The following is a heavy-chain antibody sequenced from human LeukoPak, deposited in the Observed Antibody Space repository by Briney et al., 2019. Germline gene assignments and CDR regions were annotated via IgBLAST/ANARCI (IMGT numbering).Heavy chain of an antibody. J-gene: IGHJ4*02. CDR2: INHSGST. V-gene: IGHV4-34*01. D-gene: IGHD3-10*01. CDR1: GGSFSGYY. CDR3: ARGTMVQGLHIGY. Sequence: SETLSLTCAVYGGSFSGYYWSWIRQPPGKGLEWIGEINHSGSTNYNPSLKSRVTISVDTSKNQFSLKLSSVTAADTAVYYCARGTMVQGLHIGYWGQGTLVTVSS.